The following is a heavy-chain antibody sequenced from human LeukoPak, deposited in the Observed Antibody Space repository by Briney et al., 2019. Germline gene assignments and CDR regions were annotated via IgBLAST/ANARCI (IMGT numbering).Heavy chain of an antibody. J-gene: IGHJ4*02. D-gene: IGHD3-10*01. CDR3: ARISYGSGSSADY. Sequence: GGSLRLSCAASGFTVSSNYMSWVRQAPGKGLEWVSSISSSSSYIYYADSVKGRFTISRDNAKNSLYLQMNSLRAEDTAVYYCARISYGSGSSADYWGQGTLVTVSS. CDR2: ISSSSSYI. V-gene: IGHV3-21*01. CDR1: GFTVSSNY.